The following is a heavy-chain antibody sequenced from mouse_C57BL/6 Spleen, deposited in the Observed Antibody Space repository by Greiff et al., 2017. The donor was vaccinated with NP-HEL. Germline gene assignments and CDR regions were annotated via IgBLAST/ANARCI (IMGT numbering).Heavy chain of an antibody. D-gene: IGHD1-1*01. J-gene: IGHJ3*01. CDR3: ARDAYYGSFAY. CDR1: GFTFSDFY. CDR2: SRNKANDYTT. Sequence: EVKLVDSGGGLVQSGRSLRLSCATSGFTFSDFYMEWVRQAPGKGLEWIAASRNKANDYTTEYSASVKGRFIVSRDTSQSILYLQMNALRAEDTAIYYCARDAYYGSFAYWGQGTLVTVSA. V-gene: IGHV7-1*01.